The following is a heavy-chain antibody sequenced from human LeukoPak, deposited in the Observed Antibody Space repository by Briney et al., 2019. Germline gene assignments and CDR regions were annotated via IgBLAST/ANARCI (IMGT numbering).Heavy chain of an antibody. J-gene: IGHJ4*02. D-gene: IGHD6-19*01. CDR3: ATKQWLAPPPDS. CDR1: GFTFSKYW. Sequence: GGSLRLSCAASGFTFSKYWMLWVRQAPGKGLESVSRINTEGTVTTYADSVKGRFTVSRDNADDTMFLQMNSVRDEDTAVYYCATKQWLAPPPDSWGQGTPVTVSS. V-gene: IGHV3-74*01. CDR2: INTEGTVT.